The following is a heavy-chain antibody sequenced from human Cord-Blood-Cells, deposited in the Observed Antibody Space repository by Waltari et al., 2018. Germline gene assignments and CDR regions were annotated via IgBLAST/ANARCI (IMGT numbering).Heavy chain of an antibody. V-gene: IGHV1-69*12. CDR2: SIPIFGTA. Sequence: QVQLVQSGAEVKKPGSSVKVSCKASGGTFSSYAISWVRQAPGQGLEWMGWSIPIFGTANYAQKFQGRVTITADESTSTAYMELSSLRSEDTAVYYCASRKATYYYYGMDVWGQGTTVTVS. CDR1: GGTFSSYA. CDR3: ASRKATYYYYGMDV. J-gene: IGHJ6*02.